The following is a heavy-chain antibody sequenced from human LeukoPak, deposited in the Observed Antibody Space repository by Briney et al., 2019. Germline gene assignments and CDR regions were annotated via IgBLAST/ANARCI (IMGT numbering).Heavy chain of an antibody. D-gene: IGHD2-15*01. Sequence: GGSLRLSCAASGFTFSSYAMSWVRQAPGKGLEWVSAISGSGGSTYYADSVKGRFTISRDNSKNTLYLQMNSLRAEDTAVYYCAKHLSSTSHDRYCSGGSCYLDAFDIWGQGTMVTVSS. CDR1: GFTFSSYA. J-gene: IGHJ3*02. CDR3: AKHLSSTSHDRYCSGGSCYLDAFDI. CDR2: ISGSGGST. V-gene: IGHV3-23*01.